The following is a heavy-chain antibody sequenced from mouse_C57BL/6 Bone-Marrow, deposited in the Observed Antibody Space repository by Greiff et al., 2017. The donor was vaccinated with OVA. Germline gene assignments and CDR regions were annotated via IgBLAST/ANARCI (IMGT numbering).Heavy chain of an antibody. CDR3: ARSYGSRRDWYFDV. Sequence: VQGVESGAELVKPGASVKISCKASGYAFSSYWMNWVKQRPGKGLEWIGQIYPGDGDTNYNGKFKGKATLTADKSSSTAYMQLSSLTSEDSAVYFCARSYGSRRDWYFDVWGTGTTVTVSS. D-gene: IGHD1-1*01. CDR2: IYPGDGDT. CDR1: GYAFSSYW. V-gene: IGHV1-80*01. J-gene: IGHJ1*03.